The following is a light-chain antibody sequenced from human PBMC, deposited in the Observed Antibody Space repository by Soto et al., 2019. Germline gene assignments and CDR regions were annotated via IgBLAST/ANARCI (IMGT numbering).Light chain of an antibody. CDR1: QSISSF. J-gene: IGKJ2*01. CDR3: PQSYNTPFT. V-gene: IGKV1-39*01. Sequence: DIQMTQSPASLSASVGDRVTITCRASQSISSFLSWYLQKPGTAPKLLIYAASTLESGVPSRFSGSGSGTGFTLTISSLQPEDFATYYCPQSYNTPFTFGQGTNLEIK. CDR2: AAS.